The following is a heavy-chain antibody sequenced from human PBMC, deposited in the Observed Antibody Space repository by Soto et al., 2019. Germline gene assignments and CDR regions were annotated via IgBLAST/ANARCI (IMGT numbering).Heavy chain of an antibody. V-gene: IGHV4-4*02. D-gene: IGHD1-26*01. CDR1: GAPITSNNW. CDR3: ARGSVGCPAEYFQH. Sequence: SETLSLTCAVSGAPITSNNWWAWLRRSPGKGLEWIGEIHHSETTNYNPSLNSRVSISVDKSKNQFSLKLNSVTAADTSVYYCARGSVGCPAEYFQHWGQGILVTVSS. CDR2: IHHSETT. J-gene: IGHJ1*01.